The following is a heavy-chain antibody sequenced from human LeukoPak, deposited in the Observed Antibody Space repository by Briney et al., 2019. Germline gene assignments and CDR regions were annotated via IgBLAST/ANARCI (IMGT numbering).Heavy chain of an antibody. J-gene: IGHJ4*02. CDR1: GFTFSSYW. CDR3: ARWTYWREYYFDY. D-gene: IGHD2-8*02. CDR2: IKQDGSEK. V-gene: IGHV3-7*01. Sequence: PGGSLRLSCAASGFTFSSYWMSWVRQAPGKGLEWVANIKQDGSEKYYVDSVKGRFTISRDNAKNSLYLQMNSLRAEDTAVYYCARWTYWREYYFDYWGQGTLVTVSS.